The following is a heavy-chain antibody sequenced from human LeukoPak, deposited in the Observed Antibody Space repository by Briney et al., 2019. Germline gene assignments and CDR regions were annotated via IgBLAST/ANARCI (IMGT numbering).Heavy chain of an antibody. J-gene: IGHJ4*02. CDR2: ISAYNGNT. Sequence: GASVKVSCKASGYTFTSYGISWVRQAPGQGLEWMGWISAYNGNTNYAQKLQGRVTMTTDTSTSTAYMELRSLRSDDTAVYYCARDRDSGSYPSGYYLDYWGQGTLVTVSS. CDR3: ARDRDSGSYPSGYYLDY. D-gene: IGHD3-10*01. CDR1: GYTFTSYG. V-gene: IGHV1-18*01.